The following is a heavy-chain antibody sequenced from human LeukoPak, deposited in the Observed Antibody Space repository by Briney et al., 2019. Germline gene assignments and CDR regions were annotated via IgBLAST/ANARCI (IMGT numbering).Heavy chain of an antibody. CDR2: INHSGST. CDR3: ARGEQYYYDSSGYSYYFDY. V-gene: IGHV4-34*01. Sequence: SETLSLTCAVYGGSFSGYYWSWIRQPPGKGLEWIGEINHSGSTNYNPSLKSRVTISVDTSKNQFSLKLSSVTAADTAVYYCARGEQYYYDSSGYSYYFDYWGQGTLVTVSS. J-gene: IGHJ4*02. CDR1: GGSFSGYY. D-gene: IGHD3-22*01.